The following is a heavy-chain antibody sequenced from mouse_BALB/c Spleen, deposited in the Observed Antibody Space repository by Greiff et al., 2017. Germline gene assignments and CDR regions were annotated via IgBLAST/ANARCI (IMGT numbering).Heavy chain of an antibody. CDR3: ARFPDNYYAMDY. J-gene: IGHJ4*01. Sequence: VQLVESGPGLVAPSQSLSITCTVSGFSLTSYGVHWVRQPPGKGLEWLGVIWAGGSTNYNSALMSRLSISKDNSKSQVFLKMNSLQTDDTAMYYCARFPDNYYAMDYWGQGTSVTVSS. CDR1: GFSLTSYG. V-gene: IGHV2-9*02. CDR2: IWAGGST.